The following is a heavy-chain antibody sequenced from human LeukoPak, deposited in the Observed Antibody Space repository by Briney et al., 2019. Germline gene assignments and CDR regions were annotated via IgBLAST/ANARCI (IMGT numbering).Heavy chain of an antibody. Sequence: ASVKVSCKASGYTFTSYDINWVRQAPGQGLEWMGWITAYNGNTKYAQKLQDRVTMTTDTSTSTAYMELRRLRSDDTAVYYCAREAAAAVYFDHWGQGTLVTVSS. J-gene: IGHJ4*02. V-gene: IGHV1-18*01. CDR3: AREAAAAVYFDH. CDR1: GYTFTSYD. D-gene: IGHD6-13*01. CDR2: ITAYNGNT.